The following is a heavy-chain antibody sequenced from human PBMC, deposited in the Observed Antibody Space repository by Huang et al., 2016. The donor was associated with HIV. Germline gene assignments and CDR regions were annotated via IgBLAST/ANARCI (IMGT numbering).Heavy chain of an antibody. D-gene: IGHD2-21*01. CDR3: ARDKSGGDANWYFDL. J-gene: IGHJ2*01. V-gene: IGHV1-69*01. CDR2: IIPIFGTA. CDR1: GGTVSSYA. Sequence: QVQLVQSGAEVKKPGSSVKVSCKASGGTVSSYAINWVRQAPGQGLEWMGGIIPIFGTANYAQKFQGRVTITSDESTSTAYMELSSLRSEDTAVYYCARDKSGGDANWYFDLWGRGTLVTVSS.